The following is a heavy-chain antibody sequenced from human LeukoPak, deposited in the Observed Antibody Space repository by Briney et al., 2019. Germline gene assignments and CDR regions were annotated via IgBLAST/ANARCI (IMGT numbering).Heavy chain of an antibody. Sequence: PGGSLRLSCAASGFTFSNYAMMWVRQAPGNRREWFSSITGSGDGTYYADSVRGRFTLSRDNSENTLYLQLNSLRAEDTAVYFCVKGFVHPTYYFEYWGQGTPVTVSS. CDR2: ITGSGDGT. CDR3: VKGFVHPTYYFEY. D-gene: IGHD3-10*01. CDR1: GFTFSNYA. V-gene: IGHV3-23*01. J-gene: IGHJ4*02.